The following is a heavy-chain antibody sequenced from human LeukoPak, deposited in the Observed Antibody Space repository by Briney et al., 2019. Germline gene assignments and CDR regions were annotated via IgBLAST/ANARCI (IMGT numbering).Heavy chain of an antibody. CDR1: GFIFSAFE. D-gene: IGHD2-2*01. J-gene: IGHJ5*01. Sequence: GGSHRLSCAASGFIFSAFEMNWVRQAPGKGLEWVSYISSLGYTMYYADSVKGRFTISRDNGKNSLYLQMNSLRVEDTAVYYCARRAGNIVVVPAAMDSWGPGPLWTVSS. CDR2: ISSLGYTM. CDR3: ARRAGNIVVVPAAMDS. V-gene: IGHV3-48*03.